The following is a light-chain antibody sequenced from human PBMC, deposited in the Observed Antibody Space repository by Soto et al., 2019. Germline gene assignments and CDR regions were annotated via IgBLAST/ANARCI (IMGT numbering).Light chain of an antibody. CDR1: SSDVGGYNY. CDR2: DVS. V-gene: IGLV2-14*01. J-gene: IGLJ2*01. Sequence: QSALTQPASVSGSPGQSITISCTGTSSDVGGYNYVSWYQQHPGKAPKLMIYDVSNRPSGVSNRFSGSKSGNTASLTISGRQAEDEADYYCSSYTSSSTYVVFGGGTKLTVL. CDR3: SSYTSSSTYVV.